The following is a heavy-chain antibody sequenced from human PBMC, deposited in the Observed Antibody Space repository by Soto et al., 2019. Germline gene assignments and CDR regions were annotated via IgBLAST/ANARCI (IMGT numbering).Heavy chain of an antibody. J-gene: IGHJ4*02. D-gene: IGHD1-7*01. V-gene: IGHV4-59*01. CDR2: IYYSGST. Sequence: PSETLSLTCTVSGGSISSYYWSWIRQPPGKGLEWIGYIYYSGSTNYNPSLKSLVTISVDTSKNQFSLKLSSVTAADTAVYYCARYLELPYYFDYWGQGTLVTVSS. CDR3: ARYLELPYYFDY. CDR1: GGSISSYY.